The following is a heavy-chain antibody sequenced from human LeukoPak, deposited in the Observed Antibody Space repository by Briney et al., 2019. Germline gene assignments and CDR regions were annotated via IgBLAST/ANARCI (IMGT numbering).Heavy chain of an antibody. CDR3: ARVFGCSSTSCYSYYFDY. Sequence: EASVKVSCKASGGTFSSYAISWVRQAPGQGLEWMGGIVPIFGTANYAQKFRGRVTITADESTSTAYMELSSLRSEDTAVYYCARVFGCSSTSCYSYYFDYWGQGTLVTVSS. CDR2: IVPIFGTA. D-gene: IGHD2-2*01. J-gene: IGHJ4*02. CDR1: GGTFSSYA. V-gene: IGHV1-69*01.